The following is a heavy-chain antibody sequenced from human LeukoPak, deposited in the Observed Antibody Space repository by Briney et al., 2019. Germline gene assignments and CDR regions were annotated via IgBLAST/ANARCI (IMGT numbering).Heavy chain of an antibody. CDR2: ISYDGSNK. CDR3: AKDKGVTQAAACDY. CDR1: GFTFSSYA. V-gene: IGHV3-30*04. J-gene: IGHJ4*02. Sequence: PGGSLRLSCAASGFTFSSYAIHWVRQAPGKGLEWVAVISYDGSNKYYADSVKGRFTISRDNSKNTLYLQMNSLRAEDTAVYYCAKDKGVTQAAACDYWGQGTLVTVSS. D-gene: IGHD4-23*01.